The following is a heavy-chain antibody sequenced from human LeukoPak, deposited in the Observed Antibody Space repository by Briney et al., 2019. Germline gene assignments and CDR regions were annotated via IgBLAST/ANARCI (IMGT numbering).Heavy chain of an antibody. CDR2: IYSTGST. J-gene: IGHJ4*02. CDR1: GGSTSNYY. V-gene: IGHV4-59*12. CDR3: ARVGRGDHTWGSYSFDS. D-gene: IGHD3-16*01. Sequence: SETLSLTCTVSGGSTSNYYWSWIRQTPGKGLEWIGFIYSTGSTNYNPSLKGRVTISVDTSKSQFSLKVTSVTAADTAVYYCARVGRGDHTWGSYSFDSWGQGSLVTVSS.